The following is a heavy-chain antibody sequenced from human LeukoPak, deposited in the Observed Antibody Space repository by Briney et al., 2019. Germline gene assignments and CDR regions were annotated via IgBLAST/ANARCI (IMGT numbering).Heavy chain of an antibody. CDR3: ARRAGAYSHPYDY. D-gene: IGHD4/OR15-4a*01. CDR2: IYSDST. J-gene: IGHJ4*02. V-gene: IGHV3-53*01. Sequence: GGSLRLSCRVSGFTVSSNSMSWVRQAPGKGLEWVSFIYSDSTHYSDSVKGRFTISRDNSKNTLYLQMNSLRAEDTAVYYCARRAGAYSHPYDYWGQGTLVTVSS. CDR1: GFTVSSNS.